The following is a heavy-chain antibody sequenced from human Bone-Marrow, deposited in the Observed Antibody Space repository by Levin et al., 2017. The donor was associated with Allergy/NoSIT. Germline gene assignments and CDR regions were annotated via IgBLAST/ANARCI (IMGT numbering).Heavy chain of an antibody. CDR1: GFTFSSYW. V-gene: IGHV3-74*01. D-gene: IGHD2-15*01. Sequence: ESLKISCAASGFTFSSYWMHWVRQAPGKGLVWVSRINSDGSSTSYADSVKGRFTISRDNAKNTLYLQMNSLRAEDTAVYYCARVWSYCSGGSCYRHRPEPIDYWGQGTLVTVSS. J-gene: IGHJ4*02. CDR3: ARVWSYCSGGSCYRHRPEPIDY. CDR2: INSDGSST.